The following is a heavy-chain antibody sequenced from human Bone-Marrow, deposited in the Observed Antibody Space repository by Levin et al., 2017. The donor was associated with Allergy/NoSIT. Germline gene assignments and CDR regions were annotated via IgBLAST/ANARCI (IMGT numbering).Heavy chain of an antibody. CDR1: GFTFSSYS. CDR3: ARGCSGGSCYSDYDY. J-gene: IGHJ4*02. CDR2: ISSSSSYI. D-gene: IGHD2-15*01. V-gene: IGHV3-21*01. Sequence: GGSLRLSCAASGFTFSSYSMNWVRQAPGKGLEWVSSISSSSSYIYYADSVKGRFTISRDNAKNSLYLRMNSLRAEDTAVYYCARGCSGGSCYSDYDYWGQGTLVTVSS.